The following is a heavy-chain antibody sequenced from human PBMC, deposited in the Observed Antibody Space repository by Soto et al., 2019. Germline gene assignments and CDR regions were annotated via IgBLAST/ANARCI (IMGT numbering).Heavy chain of an antibody. J-gene: IGHJ1*01. Sequence: QITLKESGPTLVKPTQTLTLTCTFSGFSLRTSGVGVGWIRQPPGKALEWLALLYWNDDDRYSPSLESRLTITKDISKNQVVLTMTNVDPVDTATYYCAHSRYSSKYFQPWGLGTLVTVSS. CDR2: LYWNDDD. V-gene: IGHV2-5*01. CDR1: GFSLRTSGVG. D-gene: IGHD6-13*01. CDR3: AHSRYSSKYFQP.